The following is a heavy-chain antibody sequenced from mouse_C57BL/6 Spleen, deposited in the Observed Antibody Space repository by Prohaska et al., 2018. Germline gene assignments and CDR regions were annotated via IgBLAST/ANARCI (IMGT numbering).Heavy chain of an antibody. CDR1: GYTFTDYN. J-gene: IGHJ2*01. D-gene: IGHD1-1*01. CDR2: INPNNGGT. V-gene: IGHV1-22*01. CDR3: ARRVVVEGNFDY. Sequence: GASVKMSCKASGYTFTDYNMHWVKQSHGKSLEWIGYINPNNGGTSYNQKFKGKATLTINKSSSTAYMEHRSLTSEDAAVYYCARRVVVEGNFDYWGQGTTLTVSS.